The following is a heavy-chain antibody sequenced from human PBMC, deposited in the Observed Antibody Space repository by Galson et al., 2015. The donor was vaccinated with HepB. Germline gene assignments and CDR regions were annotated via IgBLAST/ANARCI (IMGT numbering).Heavy chain of an antibody. D-gene: IGHD2-2*02. J-gene: IGHJ5*02. CDR3: ASEGLYCSSTSCYTWFDP. V-gene: IGHV3-11*01. CDR2: ISSSGSTI. Sequence: SLRLSCAASGFTFSDYYMSWIRQAPGKGLEWASYISSSGSTIYYADSVKGRFTISRDNAKNSLYLQMNSLRAEDTAVYYCASEGLYCSSTSCYTWFDPWGQGTLVTVSS. CDR1: GFTFSDYY.